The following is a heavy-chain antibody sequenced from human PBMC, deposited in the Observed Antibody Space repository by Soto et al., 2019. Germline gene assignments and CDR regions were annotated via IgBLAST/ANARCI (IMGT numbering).Heavy chain of an antibody. Sequence: GSLRLSCAASGLTFSSYWMSWVRQAPGKGLEWVANIKQDGSEKYYVDSVKGRFTISRDNAKNSLYLQMNSLRAEDTAVYYCARGRWNHYYGMDVWGQGTTVTVSS. J-gene: IGHJ6*02. V-gene: IGHV3-7*01. CDR3: ARGRWNHYYGMDV. D-gene: IGHD1-1*01. CDR1: GLTFSSYW. CDR2: IKQDGSEK.